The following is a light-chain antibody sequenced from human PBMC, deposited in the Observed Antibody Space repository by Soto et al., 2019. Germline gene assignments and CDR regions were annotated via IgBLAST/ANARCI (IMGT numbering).Light chain of an antibody. Sequence: IQMPQSPSTLSASVEDRVTSTCRASESISSWLAWYQQKPGKAPKLLIYDASSLESGVPPRFSGSGSGTEFTLTISSLQPDDFATYYCQQYNSYWTFGQGTKVDIK. CDR3: QQYNSYWT. CDR2: DAS. CDR1: ESISSW. V-gene: IGKV1-5*01. J-gene: IGKJ1*01.